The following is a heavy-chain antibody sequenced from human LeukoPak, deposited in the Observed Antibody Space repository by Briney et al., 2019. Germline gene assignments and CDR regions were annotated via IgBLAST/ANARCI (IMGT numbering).Heavy chain of an antibody. CDR3: ARDGHPYDFWSGYNYYYYMDV. D-gene: IGHD3-3*01. Sequence: SETLSLTCTVSGGSISSHYWSWIRQPPGKGLEWIGYIYYSGSTNYNPSLKSRVTISVDTSKNQFSLKLSSVTAADTAVYYCARDGHPYDFWSGYNYYYYMDVWGKGTTVTVSS. CDR1: GGSISSHY. V-gene: IGHV4-59*11. CDR2: IYYSGST. J-gene: IGHJ6*03.